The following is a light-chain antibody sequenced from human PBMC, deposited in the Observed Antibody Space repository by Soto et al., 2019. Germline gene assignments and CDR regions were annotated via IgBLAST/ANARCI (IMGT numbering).Light chain of an antibody. J-gene: IGKJ5*01. CDR3: QQRSNWPPIT. CDR2: DAS. Sequence: EIVLTQSPATLSLSPGERATLSCRASQSVSSYLAWYQQKPGQAPRLLIYDASNRATGIPARFSGSGSWTDFTLTISSLEPEDFAVYYCQQRSNWPPITFGQGTRLEN. V-gene: IGKV3-11*01. CDR1: QSVSSY.